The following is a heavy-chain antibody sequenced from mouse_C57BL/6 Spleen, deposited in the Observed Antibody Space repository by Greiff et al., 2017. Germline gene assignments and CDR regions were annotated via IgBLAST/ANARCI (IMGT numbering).Heavy chain of an antibody. CDR3: ARNRGYGSGWYFDV. J-gene: IGHJ1*03. CDR2: IWSGGST. V-gene: IGHV2-2*01. Sequence: VQRVESGPGLVQPSQSLSITCTVSGLSLTSYGVHWVRHSPGKGLEWLGVIWSGGSTDYNAAFISRLSISKDNSKSQFFFKMNSLQADDTAIYYCARNRGYGSGWYFDVWGTGTTVTVSS. CDR1: GLSLTSYG. D-gene: IGHD1-1*01.